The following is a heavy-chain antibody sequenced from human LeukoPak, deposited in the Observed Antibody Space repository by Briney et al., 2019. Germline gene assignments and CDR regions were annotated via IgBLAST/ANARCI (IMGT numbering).Heavy chain of an antibody. D-gene: IGHD6-19*01. CDR2: VSGDGHST. J-gene: IGHJ3*02. V-gene: IGHV3-23*01. CDR3: AKVAGSSGWYGGNAFDI. CDR1: QFTFGNYA. Sequence: PGGSLRLSCVASQFTFGNYAMSWVRQTPGKGLEWVSAVSGDGHSTYSADSVGGRFTISRDNSKSTLYLQMNSLRAEDTALYYCAKVAGSSGWYGGNAFDIWGQGTLVTVSS.